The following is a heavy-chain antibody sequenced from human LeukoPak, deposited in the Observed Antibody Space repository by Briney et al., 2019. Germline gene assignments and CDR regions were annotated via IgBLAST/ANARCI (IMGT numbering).Heavy chain of an antibody. D-gene: IGHD5-12*01. V-gene: IGHV3-15*01. J-gene: IGHJ4*02. CDR2: IKSKTDGGTT. CDR3: TTDQSHRGYDPGYFDY. CDR1: GFTFSNAW. Sequence: PGGSLRLSCAASGFTFSNAWMSWVRQAPGKGLEWVGRIKSKTDGGTTDYAAPVKGRFTISRDDTKNTLYLQMNSLKTEDTAVYYCTTDQSHRGYDPGYFDYWGQGILVTVSS.